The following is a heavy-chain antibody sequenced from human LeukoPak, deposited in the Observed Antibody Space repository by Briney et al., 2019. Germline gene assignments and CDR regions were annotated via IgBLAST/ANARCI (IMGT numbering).Heavy chain of an antibody. CDR1: GLVFSSYT. J-gene: IGHJ4*02. CDR2: STPATDST. V-gene: IGHV3-21*01. D-gene: IGHD3-3*01. CDR3: VGNQDFWSGYHAFEY. Sequence: GGSLRLSCAASGLVFSSYTMGWVSHAPGKGLEWVSSSTPATDSTNYADSVQGRFTISRDNAKKTAYLQMNSLRVEDTAIYFCVGNQDFWSGYHAFEYWGQGILVTVSS.